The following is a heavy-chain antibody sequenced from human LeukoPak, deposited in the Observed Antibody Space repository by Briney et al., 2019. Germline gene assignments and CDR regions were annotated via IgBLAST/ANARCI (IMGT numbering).Heavy chain of an antibody. J-gene: IGHJ3*02. CDR3: ARELYYGSGTPSAFDI. V-gene: IGHV1-69*13. Sequence: GASVKVSCKASGGTFSSYAISWVRQAPGQGLEWMGGIIPIFGTANYAQKFQGRVTITADESTSTAHMELSSLRSEDTAVYYCARELYYGSGTPSAFDIWGQGTMVTVSS. CDR1: GGTFSSYA. CDR2: IIPIFGTA. D-gene: IGHD3-10*01.